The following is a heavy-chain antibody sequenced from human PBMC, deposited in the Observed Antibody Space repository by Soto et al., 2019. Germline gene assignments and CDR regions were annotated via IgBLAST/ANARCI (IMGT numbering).Heavy chain of an antibody. D-gene: IGHD6-19*01. J-gene: IGHJ4*02. Sequence: EVQLVESGGGLVKPGGSLRLSCAASGFTFSTYWMNWVRQAPGRGLEWVANIKQDGSEKYYVDSVKGRFTISRDNAKRSLYLQMNSLRAEDTAVYYCAGGSGWLERDWGQGTVVTVSS. CDR1: GFTFSTYW. V-gene: IGHV3-7*04. CDR2: IKQDGSEK. CDR3: AGGSGWLERD.